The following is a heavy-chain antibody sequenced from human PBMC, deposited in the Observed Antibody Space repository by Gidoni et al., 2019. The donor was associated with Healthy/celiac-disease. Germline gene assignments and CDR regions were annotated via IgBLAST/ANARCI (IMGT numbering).Heavy chain of an antibody. Sequence: EVQLVESGGGLVKPGGSLRLSCAASGCTFSNAWMSWVRQAPGKGLEWVGRIKSKTDGGTTDYAAPVKGRFTISRDDSKNTLYLQMNSLKTEDTAVYYCTTETDYGDLGAFDIWGQGTMVTVSS. CDR2: IKSKTDGGTT. V-gene: IGHV3-15*01. J-gene: IGHJ3*02. CDR3: TTETDYGDLGAFDI. D-gene: IGHD4-17*01. CDR1: GCTFSNAW.